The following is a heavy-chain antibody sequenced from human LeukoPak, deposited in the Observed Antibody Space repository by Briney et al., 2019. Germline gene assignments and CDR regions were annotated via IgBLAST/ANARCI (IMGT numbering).Heavy chain of an antibody. Sequence: PSETLSLTCTVSGGSISSSSYYWGWIRQPPGKGLEWIGSIYYSGSTNYNPSLKSRVTISVDTSKNQFSLKLSSVTAADTAVYYCARDLDGYSYGYGGAAAFDIWGQGTMVTVSS. CDR3: ARDLDGYSYGYGGAAAFDI. CDR2: IYYSGST. V-gene: IGHV4-39*07. CDR1: GGSISSSSYY. J-gene: IGHJ3*02. D-gene: IGHD5-18*01.